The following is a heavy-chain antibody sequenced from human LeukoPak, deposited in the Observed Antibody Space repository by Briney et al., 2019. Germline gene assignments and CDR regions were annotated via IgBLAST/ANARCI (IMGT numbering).Heavy chain of an antibody. CDR3: ARALGDAFDI. CDR1: GFTVSSNY. J-gene: IGHJ3*02. D-gene: IGHD3-16*01. Sequence: PGGSLSLSCAASGFTVSSNYMSWVRQAPGKGLEWVSVIYSGDSTFYADSVKGRFTISRDNSKNTLYLQMNSLGAEDTAVYYCARALGDAFDIWGQGTMVTVSS. CDR2: IYSGDST. V-gene: IGHV3-53*01.